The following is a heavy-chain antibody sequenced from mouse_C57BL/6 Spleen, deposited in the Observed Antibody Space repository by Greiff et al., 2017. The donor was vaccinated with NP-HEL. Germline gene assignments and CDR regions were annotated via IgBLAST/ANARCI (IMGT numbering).Heavy chain of an antibody. CDR3: AFYGYVAY. CDR2: ISYDGSN. D-gene: IGHD2-2*01. Sequence: EVQVVESGPGLVKPSQSLSLTCSVTGYSITSGYYWNWIRQFPGNKLEWMGYISYDGSNNYNPSLKNRISITRDTSKNQFFLKLNSVTTEDTATYYCAFYGYVAYWGQGTLVTVSA. CDR1: GYSITSGYY. V-gene: IGHV3-6*01. J-gene: IGHJ3*01.